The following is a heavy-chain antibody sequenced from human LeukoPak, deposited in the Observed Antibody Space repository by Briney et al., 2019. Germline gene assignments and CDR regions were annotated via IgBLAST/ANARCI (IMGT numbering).Heavy chain of an antibody. CDR2: IYTSGST. J-gene: IGHJ4*02. V-gene: IGHV4-4*07. CDR3: AGGRRGRRGYCSSTSCLIDY. Sequence: SETLSLTCTVSGGSISSYYWSWIRQPAGKGLEWIGRIYTSGSTNYNPSLKSRVTMSVDTSKNQFSLKLSSVTAADTAVYYCAGGRRGRRGYCSSTSCLIDYWGQGTLVTVSS. CDR1: GGSISSYY. D-gene: IGHD2-2*01.